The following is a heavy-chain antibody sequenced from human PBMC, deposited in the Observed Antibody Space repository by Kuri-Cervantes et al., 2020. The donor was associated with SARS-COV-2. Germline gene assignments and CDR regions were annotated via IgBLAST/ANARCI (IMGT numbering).Heavy chain of an antibody. Sequence: SVKVSCKASGGTFSKYVVSWVRQAPGQGLEWMGGIIPNYGTTTYAQKFQGRVTITADESTTTAYMELSSLISEDTAVYYCAREAVPLGAFDIWGQGTMVTVSS. CDR3: AREAVPLGAFDI. CDR2: IIPNYGTT. J-gene: IGHJ3*02. V-gene: IGHV1-69*13. D-gene: IGHD3-10*01. CDR1: GGTFSKYV.